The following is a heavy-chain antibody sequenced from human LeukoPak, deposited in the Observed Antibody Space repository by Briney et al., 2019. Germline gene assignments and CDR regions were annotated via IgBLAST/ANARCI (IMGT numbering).Heavy chain of an antibody. J-gene: IGHJ4*02. V-gene: IGHV3-30*02. CDR3: ATNRTTGGHRFDY. Sequence: GGSLRLSCVASGFTFNNYGIHWVRQAPGKGLEWVAFIRFDGNKIFYGDSVKGRFTISRDNSKNTLYLQMDSLRAEDTAVYYCATNRTTGGHRFDYWGQGTLVTVSS. CDR1: GFTFNNYG. D-gene: IGHD1-1*01. CDR2: IRFDGNKI.